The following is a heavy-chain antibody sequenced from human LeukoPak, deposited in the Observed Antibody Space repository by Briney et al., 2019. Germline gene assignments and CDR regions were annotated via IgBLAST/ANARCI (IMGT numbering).Heavy chain of an antibody. CDR3: ARGGYSSTLYGRYQH. D-gene: IGHD6-13*01. V-gene: IGHV3-48*03. Sequence: GGSLRLSCAASGITFDDYAMHWVRQAPGRGLEWVSYISSSGSTIYYADSVKGRFTISRDNAKNSLYLQMNSLRAEDTAVYYCARGGYSSTLYGRYQHWGQGTLVTVSP. CDR2: ISSSGSTI. CDR1: GITFDDYA. J-gene: IGHJ1*01.